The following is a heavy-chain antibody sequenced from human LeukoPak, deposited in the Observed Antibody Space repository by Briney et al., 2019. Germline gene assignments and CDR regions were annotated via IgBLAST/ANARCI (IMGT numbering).Heavy chain of an antibody. V-gene: IGHV4-59*08. CDR1: GGSISPYY. D-gene: IGHD5-12*01. CDR2: IHSSGNT. J-gene: IGHJ4*02. Sequence: SETVSLTCTVSGGSISPYYWSWIRQPPGKGLEWIGYIHSSGNTNYNPALKSRVTISVDTSKNQFSLKVTSVTAADTAVYYCAGHLYSAPYYYWGQGTLVTISS. CDR3: AGHLYSAPYYY.